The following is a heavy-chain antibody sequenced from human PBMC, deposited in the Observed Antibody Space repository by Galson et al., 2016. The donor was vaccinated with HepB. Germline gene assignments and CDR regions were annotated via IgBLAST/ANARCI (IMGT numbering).Heavy chain of an antibody. V-gene: IGHV4-4*02. CDR1: GGSISRNNW. J-gene: IGHJ6*02. CDR2: MSQSGSA. Sequence: ETLSLTCAVSGGSISRNNWWSWVRQPPGKRLEWIGDMSQSGSANSNPPLKSRVTISVDTPRGWLSLKLTSVTAADPGVYYCAYQRFSDRLYHGLEVWGQGTTVAVSS. CDR3: AYQRFSDRLYHGLEV. D-gene: IGHD3-16*01.